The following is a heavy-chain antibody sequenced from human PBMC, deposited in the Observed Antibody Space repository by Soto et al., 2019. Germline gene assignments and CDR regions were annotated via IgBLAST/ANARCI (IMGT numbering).Heavy chain of an antibody. CDR1: GFTFSDYY. CDR3: ARVVVRGVGYYYGMDV. D-gene: IGHD3-10*01. V-gene: IGHV3-11*01. Sequence: GGSLRLSCAASGFTFSDYYMSWIRPAPGKGLEWVSYISSIGSTIYYADSVKGRFTISRDNAKNSLYLQMNSLRAEDTAVYYCARVVVRGVGYYYGMDVWGQGTPVTVSS. J-gene: IGHJ6*02. CDR2: ISSIGSTI.